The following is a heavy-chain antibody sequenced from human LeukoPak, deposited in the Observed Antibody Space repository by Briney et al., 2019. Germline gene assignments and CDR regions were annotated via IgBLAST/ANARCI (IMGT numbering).Heavy chain of an antibody. CDR1: GGSISSGDYY. CDR2: IYYSGST. Sequence: PSQTLSLTCTVSGGSISSGDYYWSWIRQPPGKGLEWIGYIYYSGSTYYTPSLKSRVTISLDTSKNQFSLKLSSVTAADTAVYYCAGHHPRNTVDFWGQGTLVTVSS. V-gene: IGHV4-30-4*01. J-gene: IGHJ4*02. D-gene: IGHD2/OR15-2a*01. CDR3: AGHHPRNTVDF.